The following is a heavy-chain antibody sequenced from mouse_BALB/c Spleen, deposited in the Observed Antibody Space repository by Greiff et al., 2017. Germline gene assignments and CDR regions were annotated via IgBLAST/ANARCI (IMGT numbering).Heavy chain of an antibody. CDR2: INPSTGYT. J-gene: IGHJ2*01. CDR3: ASPYYDYDY. D-gene: IGHD2-4*01. V-gene: IGHV1-7*01. Sequence: VQLQQSGAELAKPGASVKMSCKASGYTFTSYWMHWVKQRPGQGLEWIGYINPSTGYTEYNQKFKDKATLTADKSSSTAYMQLSSLTSEDSAVYYCASPYYDYDYWGQGTTLTVSS. CDR1: GYTFTSYW.